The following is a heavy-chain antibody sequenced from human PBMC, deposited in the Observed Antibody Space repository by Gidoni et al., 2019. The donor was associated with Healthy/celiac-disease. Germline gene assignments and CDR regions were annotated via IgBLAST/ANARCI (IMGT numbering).Heavy chain of an antibody. CDR1: GFTFSSYG. CDR3: SSSSWPPESAFDI. V-gene: IGHV3-33*01. J-gene: IGHJ3*02. CDR2: IWYDGSNK. Sequence: QVQLVESGGGVVQPGRSLRLSCAASGFTFSSYGMHWVRQAPGKGLEWVAVIWYDGSNKYYADSVKGRFTISRDNSKNTLYLQMNSLRAEDTAVYYCSSSSWPPESAFDIWGQGTMVTVSS. D-gene: IGHD6-13*01.